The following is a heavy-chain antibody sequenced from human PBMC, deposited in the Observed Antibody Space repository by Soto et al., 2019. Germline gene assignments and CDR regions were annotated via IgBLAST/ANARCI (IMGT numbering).Heavy chain of an antibody. V-gene: IGHV1-18*01. CDR1: GYTFTSYG. CDR3: AKAVAGTEHDAFDI. Sequence: ASVKVSCKASGYTFTSYGISWVRQAPGQGLEWMGWISAYNGNTNYAQKLQGRVTMTTDTSTSTAYMELRSLRSDDTAVYYCAKAVAGTEHDAFDIWGQGTMVTVSS. J-gene: IGHJ3*02. CDR2: ISAYNGNT. D-gene: IGHD6-19*01.